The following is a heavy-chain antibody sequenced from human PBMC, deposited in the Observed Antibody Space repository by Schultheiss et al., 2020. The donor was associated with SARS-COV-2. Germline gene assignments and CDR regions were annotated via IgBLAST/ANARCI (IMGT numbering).Heavy chain of an antibody. D-gene: IGHD3-3*01. V-gene: IGHV1-2*04. J-gene: IGHJ6*02. CDR2: INPNSGGT. CDR1: GYTFTGYY. Sequence: ASVKVSCKASGYTFTGYYMHWVRQAPGQGLEWMGWINPNSGGTNYAQKFQGWVTMTTDTSTSTAYMELRSLRSDDTAVYYCAREGTIFGGGMDVWGQGTTVTVSS. CDR3: AREGTIFGGGMDV.